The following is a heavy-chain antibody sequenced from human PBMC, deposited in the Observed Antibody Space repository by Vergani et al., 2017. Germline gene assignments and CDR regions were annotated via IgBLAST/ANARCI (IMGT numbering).Heavy chain of an antibody. CDR2: INPSGGST. CDR1: GYTFTSYY. V-gene: IGHV1-46*01. Sequence: QVQLVQSGAEVKKPGASVKVSCKASGYTFTSYYMHWVRQAPGQGLEWMGIINPSGGSTSYAQKFQGRVTMTRDTSKNQFSLKLSSVTAADTAVYYCARQGHHVFGYFDYWGQGTLVTVSS. D-gene: IGHD3-10*02. CDR3: ARQGHHVFGYFDY. J-gene: IGHJ4*02.